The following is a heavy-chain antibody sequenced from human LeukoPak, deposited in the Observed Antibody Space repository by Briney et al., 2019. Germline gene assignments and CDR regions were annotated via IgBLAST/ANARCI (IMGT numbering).Heavy chain of an antibody. CDR1: GFTFSTYR. CDR3: TRVEETATTAAIIRKYSYYYYYMDV. Sequence: PGGSLRLSCAASGFTFSTYRMSWVRQAPGKGLKWVANIKQDGSEKHYVDSVKGRFTISRDNAKNSLYLQMSSLRAEDTAVYYCTRVEETATTAAIIRKYSYYYYYMDVWGKGNTVTVSS. CDR2: IKQDGSEK. J-gene: IGHJ6*03. V-gene: IGHV3-7*01. D-gene: IGHD4-11*01.